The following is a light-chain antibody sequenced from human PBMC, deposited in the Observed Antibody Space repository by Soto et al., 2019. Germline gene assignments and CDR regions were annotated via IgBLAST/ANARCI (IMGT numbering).Light chain of an antibody. V-gene: IGKV3D-15*01. J-gene: IGKJ1*01. CDR3: QQYNVWPGWT. Sequence: EIVLTQSPGTLSVSPGEXXTLSFRAIQSVSNNYLAWYQQKPGQAPRLLIYGASNRATGIPDRFSGSGSGTEFTLTISSLQSEDFAVYYCQQYNVWPGWTFGQGTKVDIK. CDR1: QSVSNN. CDR2: GAS.